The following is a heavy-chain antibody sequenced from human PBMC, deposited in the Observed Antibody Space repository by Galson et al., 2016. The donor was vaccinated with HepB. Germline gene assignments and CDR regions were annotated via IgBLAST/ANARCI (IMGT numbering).Heavy chain of an antibody. Sequence: SLRLSCAASGFPFSDFTMNWVRQAPGKGLEWISLISSSRSYIYYADSVKGRFTISRDNAKNSLYLLMNNLEAEDTAVYCCARDSLGGFGAHDYWGQGSLVTVSS. CDR1: GFPFSDFT. J-gene: IGHJ4*02. CDR3: ARDSLGGFGAHDY. V-gene: IGHV3-21*01. D-gene: IGHD5-12*01. CDR2: ISSSRSYI.